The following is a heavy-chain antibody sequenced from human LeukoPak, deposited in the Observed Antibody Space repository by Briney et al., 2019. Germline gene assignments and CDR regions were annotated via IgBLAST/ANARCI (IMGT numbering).Heavy chain of an antibody. J-gene: IGHJ4*02. Sequence: GGSLRLSCAASGLXLSSYWISWVRQAPGKGLEWVANIKQDGSEKNYVDSVKGRFTISRDNAKNTLYLQMNSLRAEDTAVYYCARDRGANYWGQGTLVTVSS. CDR2: IKQDGSEK. V-gene: IGHV3-7*05. CDR3: ARDRGANY. CDR1: GLXLSSYW.